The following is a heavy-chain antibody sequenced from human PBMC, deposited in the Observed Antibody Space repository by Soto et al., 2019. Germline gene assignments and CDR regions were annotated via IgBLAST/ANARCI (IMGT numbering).Heavy chain of an antibody. CDR2: IWYDGSNK. CDR1: GFTLSSYG. Sequence: QVQLVESGGGVVQPGRSLRLSCAASGFTLSSYGMHWVRQAPGKGLAWVAVIWYDGSNKYYADSVKGRFTISRDNSKNTLYLPMNSLRAEDTAVYYCASLVATPSYYGMDVWGQGTTVTVSS. CDR3: ASLVATPSYYGMDV. D-gene: IGHD5-12*01. V-gene: IGHV3-33*01. J-gene: IGHJ6*02.